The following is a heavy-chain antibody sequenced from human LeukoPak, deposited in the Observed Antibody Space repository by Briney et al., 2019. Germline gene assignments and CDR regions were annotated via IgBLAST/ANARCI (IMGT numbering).Heavy chain of an antibody. J-gene: IGHJ5*02. CDR3: ASSMITWGGVISNWFDP. V-gene: IGHV4-59*08. CDR2: IYYSGSN. CDR1: GGSISSYY. D-gene: IGHD3-16*01. Sequence: SETLSLTCVVSGGSISSYYWSWIRQPPGKGLEWIGYIYYSGSNNYNPSLKSRVTISVDTSKNQFSLKMSSVTAADTAVYYCASSMITWGGVISNWFDPWGQGTLVTVSS.